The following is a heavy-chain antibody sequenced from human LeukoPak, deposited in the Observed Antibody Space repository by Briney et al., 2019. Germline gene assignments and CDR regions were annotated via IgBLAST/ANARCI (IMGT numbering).Heavy chain of an antibody. Sequence: GGSLRLSCAASGFTFNTYAMTWVRQAPGKGLEWVSGISGSGGSTYYADSVKGRFTISRDNLKNTLYVQMNSLRAEDTAVYYCVKGHYYDSSTNSYHFDYWGQGTLVTVSS. CDR1: GFTFNTYA. D-gene: IGHD3-22*01. V-gene: IGHV3-23*01. CDR3: VKGHYYDSSTNSYHFDY. J-gene: IGHJ4*02. CDR2: ISGSGGST.